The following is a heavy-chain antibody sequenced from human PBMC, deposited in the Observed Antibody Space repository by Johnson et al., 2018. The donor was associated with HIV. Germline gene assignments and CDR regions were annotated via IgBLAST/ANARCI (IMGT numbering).Heavy chain of an antibody. V-gene: IGHV3-53*01. Sequence: VQLVESGGGLIQPGGSLRLSCAASGFTVSSNYMSWVRQAPGKGLEWVSAISGSGGSTYYADSVKGRFTISRDNAKNTVYLQMNSLRAEDTAVYYCARERQAVVAFDIWGQGTMVTVSS. CDR2: SGSGGST. CDR3: ARERQAVVAFDI. D-gene: IGHD2-21*01. J-gene: IGHJ3*02. CDR1: GFTVSSNY.